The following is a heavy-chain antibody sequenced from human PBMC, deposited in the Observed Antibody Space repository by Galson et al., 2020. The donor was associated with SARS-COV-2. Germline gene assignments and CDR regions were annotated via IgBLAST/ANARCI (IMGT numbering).Heavy chain of an antibody. Sequence: ETSETLSLTCTVSGGSISSYYWSWIRQPPGKGLEWIGYIYYSGSTNYNPSLKSRVTISVDTSKNQFSLRLSSVTAADTAVYYCARLSSFNRPHFDYWGRGTLVTVSS. CDR3: ARLSSFNRPHFDY. V-gene: IGHV4-59*08. D-gene: IGHD3-10*01. J-gene: IGHJ4*02. CDR2: IYYSGST. CDR1: GGSISSYY.